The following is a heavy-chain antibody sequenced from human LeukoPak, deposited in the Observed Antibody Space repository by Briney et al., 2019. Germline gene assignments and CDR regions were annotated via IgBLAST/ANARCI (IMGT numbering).Heavy chain of an antibody. CDR2: ISSTSTYI. Sequence: GGSLRLSCSASGFTFSTYSMNWVRQAPGKGLEWVSSISSTSTYIYYADSVKGRFTISRDNAKNSLLLQMNSLSSEDTAVYYCAREAGDGDFVLNYWGQGTLVTVSS. J-gene: IGHJ4*02. CDR1: GFTFSTYS. D-gene: IGHD4-17*01. V-gene: IGHV3-21*01. CDR3: AREAGDGDFVLNY.